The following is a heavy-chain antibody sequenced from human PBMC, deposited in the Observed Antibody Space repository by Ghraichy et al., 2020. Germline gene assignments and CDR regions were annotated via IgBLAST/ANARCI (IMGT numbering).Heavy chain of an antibody. CDR1: GFIFSSHS. Sequence: GGSLRLSCAASGFIFSSHSMNWVRQAPGKGLEWISYIRSSGTSIYYADSVKGRFTVSRDNVRNSLYLQMNSLRAEDTAVYFCSSAPGLFDCWGQGTLSPSPQ. V-gene: IGHV3-48*01. CDR2: IRSSGTSI. J-gene: IGHJ4*02. CDR3: SSAPGLFDC.